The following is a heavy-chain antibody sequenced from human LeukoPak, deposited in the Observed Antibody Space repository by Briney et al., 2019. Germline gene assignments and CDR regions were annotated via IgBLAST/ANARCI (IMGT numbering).Heavy chain of an antibody. J-gene: IGHJ1*01. Sequence: GGSLRLSCAASGFTFSSYAMSWVRQAPGKGLEWVSAISGSGGSTYYADSEKGRFTISRDNSKNTLYLQMNSLRAEDTSVYYCAKVVYSSGWYGYFQHWGQGTLVTVSS. D-gene: IGHD6-19*01. CDR2: ISGSGGST. V-gene: IGHV3-23*01. CDR3: AKVVYSSGWYGYFQH. CDR1: GFTFSSYA.